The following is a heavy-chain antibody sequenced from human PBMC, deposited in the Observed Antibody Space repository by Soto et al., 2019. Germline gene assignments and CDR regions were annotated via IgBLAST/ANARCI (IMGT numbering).Heavy chain of an antibody. Sequence: EVQLVESGGGLVQPGGSLRLSCAASGFTVSSNYMSWVRQAPGKGLEWVSVIYSGGSTYYADSVKGRFTISRDNSKTTLYLQMNSLRAEDTAVYYCARDLMVDYYGSGSYLGARFDYWGQGTLVTVSS. D-gene: IGHD3-10*01. CDR2: IYSGGST. V-gene: IGHV3-66*01. CDR3: ARDLMVDYYGSGSYLGARFDY. J-gene: IGHJ4*02. CDR1: GFTVSSNY.